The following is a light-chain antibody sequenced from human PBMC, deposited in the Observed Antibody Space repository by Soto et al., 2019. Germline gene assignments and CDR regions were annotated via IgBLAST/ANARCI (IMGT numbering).Light chain of an antibody. Sequence: DIQLTQSASSLSASVGDRVTITCQASQVITNYLNWYQQQPGKAPKLLIYDISNLEIGVPSRFGGSGSGTHFTFTITGLQTEDIATYYCQQYENLPYTFGQGTKL. V-gene: IGKV1-33*01. CDR3: QQYENLPYT. CDR1: QVITNY. CDR2: DIS. J-gene: IGKJ2*01.